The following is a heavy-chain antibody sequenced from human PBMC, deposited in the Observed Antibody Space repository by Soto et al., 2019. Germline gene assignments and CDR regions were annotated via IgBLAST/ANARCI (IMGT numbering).Heavy chain of an antibody. CDR3: ARDDEDGSYCDLGY. V-gene: IGHV3-30-3*01. Sequence: GGSLRLSCAVSGFTFSDYIMHWVRQAPGEGLEWVAMVLHDGNNKYYADSVKGRFTISRDNSKNTLYLQMNSLRTEDTAMYYCARDDEDGSYCDLGYWGQGTLVTVSS. J-gene: IGHJ4*02. CDR1: GFTFSDYI. D-gene: IGHD3-10*01. CDR2: VLHDGNNK.